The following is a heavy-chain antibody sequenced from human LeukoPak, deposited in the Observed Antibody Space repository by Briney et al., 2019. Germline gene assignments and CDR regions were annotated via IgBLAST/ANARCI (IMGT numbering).Heavy chain of an antibody. D-gene: IGHD3-22*01. CDR2: ISESGGST. CDR1: GFTFSNYA. V-gene: IGHV3-23*01. J-gene: IGHJ4*02. Sequence: PGGSLRLSCAASGFTFSNYAMSWVRQAPGKGLEWVSIISESGGSTNYADSVKGRFTISRDNSKNTLFLQMNSLRAEDTAVYYCARRYYDTSSYYSLDYWGQGTLVTVSS. CDR3: ARRYYDTSSYYSLDY.